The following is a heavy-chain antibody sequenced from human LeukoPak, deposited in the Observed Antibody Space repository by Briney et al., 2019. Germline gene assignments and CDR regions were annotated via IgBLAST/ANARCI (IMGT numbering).Heavy chain of an antibody. J-gene: IGHJ4*02. CDR2: IYSGGIA. CDR3: AREVREFWSGYWE. V-gene: IGHV3-53*01. Sequence: GGSLRLSCAASGFSVSSTYMTWVRQAPEKGLEWLSIIYSGGIAYYADSAKGRFTISRDTSKNTIYLQMTNLRAEDTAVYFCAREVREFWSGYWEWGQGTLVTVS. D-gene: IGHD3-3*01. CDR1: GFSVSSTY.